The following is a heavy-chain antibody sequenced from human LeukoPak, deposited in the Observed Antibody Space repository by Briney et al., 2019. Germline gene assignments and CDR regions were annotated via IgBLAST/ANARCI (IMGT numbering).Heavy chain of an antibody. Sequence: SETLSLTCTVSGGSISSSSCYWGWVRQPPGKGLEWIGYIYYSGSTNYNPSLKSRVTISVDTSKNQFSLKLRSVTAADTAVYYCARSLARYDFWSGYYNFDYWGQGTLVTVSS. J-gene: IGHJ4*02. CDR1: GGSISSSSCY. CDR3: ARSLARYDFWSGYYNFDY. V-gene: IGHV4-61*05. D-gene: IGHD3-3*01. CDR2: IYYSGST.